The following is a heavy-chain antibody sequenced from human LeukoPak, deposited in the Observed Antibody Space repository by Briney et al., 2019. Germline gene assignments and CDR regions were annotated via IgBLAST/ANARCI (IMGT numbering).Heavy chain of an antibody. J-gene: IGHJ4*02. CDR3: TTDQGLGGWYGVDY. CDR1: GFTFSNAW. D-gene: IGHD6-19*01. V-gene: IGHV3-15*01. CDR2: IKSKTDGGTT. Sequence: GGSLRLSCAASGFTFSNAWMSWVRQAPGKGREWVGRIKSKTDGGTTYYAAPVKGRFTISRDDSKNTLYLQMNSLKTEDTAVYYCTTDQGLGGWYGVDYWGQGTLVTVSS.